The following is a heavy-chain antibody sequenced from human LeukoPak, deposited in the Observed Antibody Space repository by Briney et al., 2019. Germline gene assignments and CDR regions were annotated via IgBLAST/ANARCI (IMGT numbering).Heavy chain of an antibody. CDR2: INPSGDST. CDR1: GYTFTNYY. J-gene: IGHJ4*02. V-gene: IGHV1-46*01. CDR3: ARGYSSSYRIDY. D-gene: IGHD6-19*01. Sequence: ASVKVSCKASGYTFTNYYMHWVRQAPGQGLEWMGVINPSGDSTRYEQKFQDRVTMTRETSTRTVYMELSSLRSEDTAVYYCARGYSSSYRIDYWGQGTLVTVYS.